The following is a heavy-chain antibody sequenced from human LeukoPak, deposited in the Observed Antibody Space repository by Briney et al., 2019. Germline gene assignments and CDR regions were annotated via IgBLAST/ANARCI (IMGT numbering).Heavy chain of an antibody. Sequence: ASVKVSCKASGYTFTSYDINWVRQATGQGLEWMGWMNPNSGNTGYAQKFQGRVTMTRNTSISTAYMELSSLRSEDTAVYYCAMNYDILTGPMEGDAFDIWGQGTMVTVSS. CDR1: GYTFTSYD. D-gene: IGHD3-9*01. J-gene: IGHJ3*02. V-gene: IGHV1-8*01. CDR3: AMNYDILTGPMEGDAFDI. CDR2: MNPNSGNT.